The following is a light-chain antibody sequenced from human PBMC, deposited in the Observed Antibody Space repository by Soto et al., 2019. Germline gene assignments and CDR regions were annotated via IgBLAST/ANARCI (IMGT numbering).Light chain of an antibody. V-gene: IGKV1-12*01. J-gene: IGKJ5*01. CDR2: AAS. CDR1: QGISSW. CDR3: QQYENLPT. Sequence: DIQMTQSPSSVSASVGDRVTITCRASQGISSWLAWYQQKPGKAPKLLIYAASSLQTGVPSRFSGSRSGTDFALTISSLQRDDIATYYCQQYENLPTFGQGTRLEIK.